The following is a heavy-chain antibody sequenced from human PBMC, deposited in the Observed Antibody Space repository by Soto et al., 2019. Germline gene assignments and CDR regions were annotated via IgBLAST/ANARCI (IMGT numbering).Heavy chain of an antibody. CDR1: GYSFTSYL. Sequence: EVQLAPSGAEVKTPGESLKISCKGSGYSFTSYLIGWVRQRPGKGLEWMGIIYTGDSDTRYSPSFPGQVTIPADKSISTACLQGSSLKASATVMDCCARFYCSSTSCPLCYWGQGTLVTVSS. D-gene: IGHD2-2*01. CDR3: ARFYCSSTSCPLCY. V-gene: IGHV5-51*03. J-gene: IGHJ4*02. CDR2: IYTGDSDT.